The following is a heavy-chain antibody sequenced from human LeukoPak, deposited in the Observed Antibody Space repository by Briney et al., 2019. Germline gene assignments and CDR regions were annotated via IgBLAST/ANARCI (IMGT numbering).Heavy chain of an antibody. J-gene: IGHJ4*02. D-gene: IGHD3-9*01. Sequence: GGSLRLSCAASGFTFSSYSMNWVRQAPGKGLEWVLVISGSGGSTYYADSVKGRFTISRDNSKNTLYLQMNSLRAEDTAVYYCAKGTYYDILTGIDYWGQGTLVTVSS. V-gene: IGHV3-23*01. CDR1: GFTFSSYS. CDR3: AKGTYYDILTGIDY. CDR2: ISGSGGST.